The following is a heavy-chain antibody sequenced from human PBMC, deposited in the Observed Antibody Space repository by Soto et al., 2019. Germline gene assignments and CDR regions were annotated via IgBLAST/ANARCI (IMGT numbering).Heavy chain of an antibody. Sequence: PSETLSLTCTVSGGSISSYYWSWIRQPPGKGLEWIGYIYYSGSTNYNPSLKSRVTISVDTSKNQFSLKLSSVTAADTAVYYCARDSAAAGIEGWFDPWGQGTLVTVSS. J-gene: IGHJ5*02. CDR2: IYYSGST. V-gene: IGHV4-59*01. CDR3: ARDSAAAGIEGWFDP. CDR1: GGSISSYY. D-gene: IGHD6-13*01.